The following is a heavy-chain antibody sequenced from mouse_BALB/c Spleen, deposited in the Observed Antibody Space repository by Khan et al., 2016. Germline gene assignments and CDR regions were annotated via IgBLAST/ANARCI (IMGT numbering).Heavy chain of an antibody. CDR2: INPDSSTI. CDR3: SSTFWYCDF. Sequence: EVKLLESGGGLVQPGGSLKLSCAASGFDFSRYWMSWVRQAPGKGLEWIGEINPDSSTINYTPSLKDKFIISRDNAKHTLYLQMSKVRSADTALYYCSSTFWYCDFWGAWTTVTVSS. CDR1: GFDFSRYW. V-gene: IGHV4-1*02. J-gene: IGHJ1*01.